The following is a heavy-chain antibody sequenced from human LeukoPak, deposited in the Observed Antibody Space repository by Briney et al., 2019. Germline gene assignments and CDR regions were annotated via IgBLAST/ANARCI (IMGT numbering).Heavy chain of an antibody. J-gene: IGHJ6*02. V-gene: IGHV1-8*01. CDR2: MNPNSGNT. Sequence: ASVKVSCKASGYTFTSYDINWVRQATGQGLEWMGWMNPNSGNTGYAQKFQGRVTMTRNTSISTAYMELSSLRSEDTAVYYCARSGGYDFWSGCYRVSYYYGMDVWGQGTTVTVSS. CDR1: GYTFTSYD. CDR3: ARSGGYDFWSGCYRVSYYYGMDV. D-gene: IGHD3-3*01.